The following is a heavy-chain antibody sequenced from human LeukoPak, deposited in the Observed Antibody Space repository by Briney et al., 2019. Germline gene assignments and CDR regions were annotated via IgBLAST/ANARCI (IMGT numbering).Heavy chain of an antibody. Sequence: GGSLRLSCAASGFTFSSYSMNWVRQAPGKGLEWVSSISSSSSYIYYADSVKGRFTISRGNAKNSLYLQMNSLRAEDTAVYYCAHASGIAAANWGQGTLVTVSS. CDR1: GFTFSSYS. V-gene: IGHV3-21*01. J-gene: IGHJ4*02. D-gene: IGHD6-13*01. CDR3: AHASGIAAAN. CDR2: ISSSSSYI.